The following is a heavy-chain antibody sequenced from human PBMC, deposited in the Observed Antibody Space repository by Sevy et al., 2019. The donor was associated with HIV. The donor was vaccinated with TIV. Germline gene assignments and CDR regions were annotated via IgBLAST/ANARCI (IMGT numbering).Heavy chain of an antibody. D-gene: IGHD5-18*01. CDR2: IRSKFYGGTA. CDR1: GFTFSDYA. J-gene: IGHJ4*02. Sequence: GGSLRLSCTASGFTFSDYAMTWVRQAPGKGLEWVSFIRSKFYGGTAEDAASVKGRFSISRDDSKNIAYLQMNSLKTDDTGVYYCIRDGRGYSRPFDYWGQGTLVTVSS. CDR3: IRDGRGYSRPFDY. V-gene: IGHV3-49*04.